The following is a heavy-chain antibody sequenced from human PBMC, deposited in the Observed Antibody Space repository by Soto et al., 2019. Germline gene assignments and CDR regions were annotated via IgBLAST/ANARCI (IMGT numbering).Heavy chain of an antibody. Sequence: QVQLVQSGAEVKKPGSSVKVSCKASGGTFNSHALTWVRQAPGQGLEWMGGIIPIFETSNYARKSQGRVTITTDESTSTAFMELTSLTSDDTAVYYCARDRGWLQPKGSFDYWGQGTLVTVSS. CDR3: ARDRGWLQPKGSFDY. V-gene: IGHV1-69*01. CDR2: IIPIFETS. J-gene: IGHJ4*02. CDR1: GGTFNSHA. D-gene: IGHD5-12*01.